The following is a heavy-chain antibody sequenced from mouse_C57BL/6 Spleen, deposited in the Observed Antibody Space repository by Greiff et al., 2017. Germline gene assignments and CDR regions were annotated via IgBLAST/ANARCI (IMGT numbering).Heavy chain of an antibody. CDR1: GYTFTSYW. V-gene: IGHV1-55*01. CDR2: IYPGSGST. Sequence: QVQLQQSGAELVKPGASVKMSCKASGYTFTSYWITWVKQRPGQGLEWIGDIYPGSGSTNYNEKFKSKATLTVDKSSSTAYMQLSSLTSEDSAVYYCVYPGWYAMDYWGQGTSVTVSS. D-gene: IGHD2-2*01. J-gene: IGHJ4*01. CDR3: VYPGWYAMDY.